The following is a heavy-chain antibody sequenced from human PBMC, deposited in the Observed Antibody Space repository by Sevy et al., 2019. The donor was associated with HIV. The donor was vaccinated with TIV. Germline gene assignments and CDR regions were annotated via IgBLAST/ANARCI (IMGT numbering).Heavy chain of an antibody. D-gene: IGHD2-2*01. CDR3: ATTQNVPAATEGYYYYYYGMDV. CDR2: INTNTGNP. Sequence: ASVKVSCKASGYTFTSYAMNWVRQAPGQGLEWMGWINTNTGNPTYAQGFTGRFVFSLDTSVSTAYLQISSLKAEDTAVYYCATTQNVPAATEGYYYYYYGMDVWGQGTTVTVSS. CDR1: GYTFTSYA. J-gene: IGHJ6*02. V-gene: IGHV7-4-1*02.